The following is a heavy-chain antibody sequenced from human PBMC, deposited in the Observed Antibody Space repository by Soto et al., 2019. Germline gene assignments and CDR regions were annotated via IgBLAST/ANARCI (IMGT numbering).Heavy chain of an antibody. CDR2: IIPIFGTA. CDR1: GGTFSSYA. J-gene: IGHJ3*02. Sequence: GASVKVSCKASGGTFSSYAISWVRQAPGQGLEWMGGIIPIFGTANYAQKFQGRVTITADESTSTAYMELSSLRSGDTAVYYRARNEQLVPDAFDIWGQGTMVTVSS. V-gene: IGHV1-69*13. CDR3: ARNEQLVPDAFDI. D-gene: IGHD6-6*01.